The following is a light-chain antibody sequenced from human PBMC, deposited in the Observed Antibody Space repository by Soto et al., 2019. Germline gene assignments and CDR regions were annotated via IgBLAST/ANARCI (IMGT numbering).Light chain of an antibody. J-gene: IGKJ5*01. CDR1: QSVLYSSNNKNY. CDR3: QQYSNWPPIT. Sequence: DIVMTQSPDSLAVSLGERATINCKSSQSVLYSSNNKNYLAWYQQKPGQSPRLLIYGAFYRATGIPDRFIGSGSGTDFTLTISSLQSEDFAVYYCQQYSNWPPITFGQGTRLEIK. CDR2: GAF. V-gene: IGKV4-1*01.